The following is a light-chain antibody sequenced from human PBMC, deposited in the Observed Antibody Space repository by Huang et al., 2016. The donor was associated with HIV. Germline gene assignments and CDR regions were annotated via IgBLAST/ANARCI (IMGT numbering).Light chain of an antibody. CDR2: DAS. V-gene: IGKV3-11*01. CDR1: QSVSNY. J-gene: IGKJ4*01. CDR3: QQHSNWPPLT. Sequence: EIVLTQSPATLSLSPGERATLSCRASQSVSNYLSWYQQKPGQAPRLLIYDASNRATAIPARFSGTGSGTDLTLTISSLEPEDFAVYYCQQHSNWPPLTFGGGTKVEIK.